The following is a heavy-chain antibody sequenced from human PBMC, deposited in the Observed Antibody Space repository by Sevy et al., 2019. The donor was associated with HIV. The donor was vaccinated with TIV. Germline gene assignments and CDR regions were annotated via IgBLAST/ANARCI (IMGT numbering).Heavy chain of an antibody. CDR1: ADTFSSYA. D-gene: IGHD4-4*01. J-gene: IGHJ4*02. Sequence: ASVKVSCKASADTFSSYAINWVRQAPGQGLEWMGGIIPSFGTTKYGQRFQGRVTITAVESTSTAYMELSSLRSEDSAVFYCARGGIGDYSKYFEYWGLGTLVTVSS. V-gene: IGHV1-69*13. CDR2: IIPSFGTT. CDR3: ARGGIGDYSKYFEY.